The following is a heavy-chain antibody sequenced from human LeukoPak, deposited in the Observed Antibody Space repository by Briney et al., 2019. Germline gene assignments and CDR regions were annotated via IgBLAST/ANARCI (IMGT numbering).Heavy chain of an antibody. Sequence: GGSLRLSCAASGFTFSSYGMNWVRQAPGKGLEWVSGISGRSDSTYYADSVKGRFTISRDNFKNTLYLQMNSLRAEDTAVYYCARDWFHAIDYWGQGTLVTVSS. D-gene: IGHD2/OR15-2a*01. CDR2: ISGRSDST. V-gene: IGHV3-23*01. J-gene: IGHJ4*02. CDR1: GFTFSSYG. CDR3: ARDWFHAIDY.